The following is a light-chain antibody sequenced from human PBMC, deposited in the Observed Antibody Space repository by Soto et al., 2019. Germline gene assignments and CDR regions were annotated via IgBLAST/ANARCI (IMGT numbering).Light chain of an antibody. J-gene: IGLJ1*01. Sequence: QSALTQPPSASGAPGQRVTISCSGSSSNIGDNTVHWYQQLPGTAPKLLIYSNNKRPSGVPDRFSGSKSGTSASLAISGLQSEDEADYYCAAWDDSLDDYVFGTGTKLTVL. CDR2: SNN. CDR3: AAWDDSLDDYV. CDR1: SSNIGDNT. V-gene: IGLV1-44*01.